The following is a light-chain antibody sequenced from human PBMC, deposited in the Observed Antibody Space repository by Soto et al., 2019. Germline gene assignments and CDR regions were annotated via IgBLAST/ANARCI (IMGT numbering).Light chain of an antibody. Sequence: EIVLTQSPATLSLSLGERATLSCRASQSVSSYLAWYQQKPGQAPRLLIYDASNRATGIPARFSGSGSGTDFTLTISSLEPEDFAVYYCQQRSNRALTFGGGTKVDIK. V-gene: IGKV3-11*01. J-gene: IGKJ4*01. CDR3: QQRSNRALT. CDR1: QSVSSY. CDR2: DAS.